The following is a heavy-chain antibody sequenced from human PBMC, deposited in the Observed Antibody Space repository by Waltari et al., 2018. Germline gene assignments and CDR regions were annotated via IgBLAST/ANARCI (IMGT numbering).Heavy chain of an antibody. J-gene: IGHJ3*02. CDR3: ARERPADAFDI. V-gene: IGHV4-59*01. CDR1: GGSISNYY. Sequence: QVQLQESGPGLVKPSETLSLTCTVSGGSISNYYWSWIRQPPGKGLEWIGYIYYSGSTNYNPSLKSRVTISVDTSKNQFSLKRSSVTAADTAVYYCARERPADAFDIWGQGTMVTVSS. CDR2: IYYSGST.